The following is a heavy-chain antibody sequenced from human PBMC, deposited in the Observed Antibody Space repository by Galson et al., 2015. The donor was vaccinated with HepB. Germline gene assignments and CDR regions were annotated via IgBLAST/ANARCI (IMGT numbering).Heavy chain of an antibody. J-gene: IGHJ4*02. CDR1: AFTFRTYW. D-gene: IGHD3-22*01. Sequence: SLRLSCAASAFTFRTYWMAWVRQAPGQGLEWVASIKTDGSERNYVDSVRGRFTISRDNAGSLLYLYMNSVRVDDTAVYYRVRVNSYDGSAYRVFDFWGQGAPVTVSP. CDR2: IKTDGSER. CDR3: VRVNSYDGSAYRVFDF. V-gene: IGHV3-7*03.